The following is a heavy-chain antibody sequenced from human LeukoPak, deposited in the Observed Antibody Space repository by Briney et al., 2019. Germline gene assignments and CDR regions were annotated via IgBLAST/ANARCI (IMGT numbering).Heavy chain of an antibody. J-gene: IGHJ4*02. CDR1: GYSISSGYY. CDR3: ARHAYYGSGSRGVYYFDY. V-gene: IGHV4-61*02. CDR2: IYTSGST. D-gene: IGHD3-10*01. Sequence: SETLSLTCTVSGYSISSGYYWSWIRPPAGKGLEWIGRIYTSGSTNYNPSLKSRVTISVDTSKNQFSLKLSSVTAADTAVYYCARHAYYGSGSRGVYYFDYWGQGTLVTVSS.